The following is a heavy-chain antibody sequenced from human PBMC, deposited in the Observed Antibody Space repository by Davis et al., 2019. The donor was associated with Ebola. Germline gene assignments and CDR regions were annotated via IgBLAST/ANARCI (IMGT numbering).Heavy chain of an antibody. CDR2: IIPILGIA. V-gene: IGHV1-69*04. CDR3: AREKVVTAVYYYYYGMDV. D-gene: IGHD2-21*02. J-gene: IGHJ6*02. CDR1: GGTFSSYA. Sequence: AASVKVSCKASGGTFSSYAISWVRQAPGQGLGWMGRIIPILGIANYAQKFQGRVTITADKSTSTAYMELSSLRSEDTAVYYCAREKVVTAVYYYYYGMDVWGQGTTVTVSS.